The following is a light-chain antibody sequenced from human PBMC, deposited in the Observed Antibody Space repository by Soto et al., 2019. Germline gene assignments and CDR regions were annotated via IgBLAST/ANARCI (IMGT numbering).Light chain of an antibody. J-gene: IGKJ1*01. CDR3: LQYGSSVWT. V-gene: IGKV3-20*01. CDR1: QSVYHYY. Sequence: EIVLTQSPDTLSLSPGEGATLSCRASQSVYHYYLAWYQQKPGQAPRLLIHGAFSRATDIPDRFRGRGSGTDFTLTISRLEPEDFAVYYCLQYGSSVWTFGQGTRVEI. CDR2: GAF.